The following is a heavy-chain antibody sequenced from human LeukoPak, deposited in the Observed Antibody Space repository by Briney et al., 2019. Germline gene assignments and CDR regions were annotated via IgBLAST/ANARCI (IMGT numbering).Heavy chain of an antibody. Sequence: GRSLRLSCAASGFTFSSYAMHWVRQAPGKGLEWVAVISYDGSNKYYADSVKGRFTISGDNSKNTLYLQMNSLRAEDTAVYYCARDFGELPVDYWSQGTLVTVSS. CDR2: ISYDGSNK. D-gene: IGHD3-16*01. J-gene: IGHJ4*02. CDR3: ARDFGELPVDY. V-gene: IGHV3-30*01. CDR1: GFTFSSYA.